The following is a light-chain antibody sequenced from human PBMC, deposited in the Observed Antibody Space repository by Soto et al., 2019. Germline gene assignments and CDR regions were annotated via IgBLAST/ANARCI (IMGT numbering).Light chain of an antibody. CDR3: QQRSNWPPTWT. J-gene: IGKJ1*01. CDR2: DAS. CDR1: QSVSRY. V-gene: IGKV3-11*01. Sequence: EIVLTQSPATLSLSPGERATLSCRASQSVSRYLAWYQHKPGQAPRILIYDASKRATSIPARFSGSGSGTDFTLTISSLEPEDFAVYYCQQRSNWPPTWTFGQGTRVEIE.